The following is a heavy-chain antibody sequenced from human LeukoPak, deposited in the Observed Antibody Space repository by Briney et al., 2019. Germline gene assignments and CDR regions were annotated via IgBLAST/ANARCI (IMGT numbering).Heavy chain of an antibody. CDR3: VRGPIL. J-gene: IGHJ4*02. V-gene: IGHV4-59*01. Sequence: SETLFLTCTVSGGSIGSDLWSWIRRAPGKKLEWFGNIFYSGSTNYNPSLKSRVTISLDTSKNQFSLRLTSVTAADSAVYYCVRGPILWGQGILVTVSS. CDR2: IFYSGST. CDR1: GGSIGSDL.